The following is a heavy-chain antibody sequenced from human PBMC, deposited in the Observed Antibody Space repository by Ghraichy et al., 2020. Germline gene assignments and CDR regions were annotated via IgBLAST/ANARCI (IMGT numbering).Heavy chain of an antibody. CDR3: ARDSGYYARRSALDL. CDR2: ISDSNGFI. V-gene: IGHV3-48*02. D-gene: IGHD3-22*01. J-gene: IGHJ3*01. Sequence: GGSLRLSCAASGFTFSASGMNWVRQAPGKGPEWVSYISDSNGFIYYADSVRGRFTISRDNAKNSLYLQMNSLRDDDTAVYYCARDSGYYARRSALDLWGQGTIVSVSS. CDR1: GFTFSASG.